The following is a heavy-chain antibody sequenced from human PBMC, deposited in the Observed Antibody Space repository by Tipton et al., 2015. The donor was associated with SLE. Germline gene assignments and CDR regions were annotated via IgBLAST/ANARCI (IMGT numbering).Heavy chain of an antibody. CDR3: ARVVYCGGDCSFHGMDV. CDR2: IYHSGST. V-gene: IGHV4-30-2*01. J-gene: IGHJ6*02. D-gene: IGHD2-21*01. CDR1: GGSISSGGYS. Sequence: TLSLTCAVSGGSISSGGYSWSWIRQPPGKGLEWTGYIYHSGSTYYNPSLKSRVTISVDRSKNQFSLKLSSVTAADTAVYYCARVVYCGGDCSFHGMDVWGQGTTVTVSS.